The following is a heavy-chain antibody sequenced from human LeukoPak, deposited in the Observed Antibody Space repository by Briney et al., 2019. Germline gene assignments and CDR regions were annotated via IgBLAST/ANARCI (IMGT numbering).Heavy chain of an antibody. J-gene: IGHJ4*02. CDR3: ARGRDYYDSSGYYFY. CDR1: GGSFSGYY. V-gene: IGHV4-34*01. D-gene: IGHD3-22*01. CDR2: IHHNGST. Sequence: PSETLSLTCAVYGGSFSGYYWSWIRQPPGKGLEWIGEIHHNGSTNYNPSLTSRVTISVDTSKNQFSLKVSSVTAADTAVYYCARGRDYYDSSGYYFYWGQGTLVTVSS.